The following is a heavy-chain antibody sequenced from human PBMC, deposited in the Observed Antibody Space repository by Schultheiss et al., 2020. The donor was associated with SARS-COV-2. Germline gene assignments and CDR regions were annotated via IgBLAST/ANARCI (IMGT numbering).Heavy chain of an antibody. D-gene: IGHD6-19*01. CDR2: ISAYNGNT. CDR3: ARDRVVAVAGGVFRY. CDR1: GYTFTSYG. Sequence: SVKVSCKASGYTFTSYGISWVRQAPGQGLEWMGWISAYNGNTNYAQKLQGRVTMTTDTSTSTAYMELRSLRSDDTAVYYCARDRVVAVAGGVFRYWGQGTLVTVSS. J-gene: IGHJ4*02. V-gene: IGHV1-18*01.